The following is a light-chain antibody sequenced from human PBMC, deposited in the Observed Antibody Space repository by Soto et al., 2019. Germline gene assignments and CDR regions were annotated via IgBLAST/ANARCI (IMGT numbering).Light chain of an antibody. Sequence: EIVLTQSPATLSLSPGERATLSCRASQSVSAYFAWYQQKPGQAPRLLIYDASTRATGIPARFSGSGSGTDFTLTISSLEPEDFAVYYCQQRSSWPLTFGQGTNVEIK. CDR1: QSVSAY. CDR2: DAS. CDR3: QQRSSWPLT. J-gene: IGKJ1*01. V-gene: IGKV3-11*01.